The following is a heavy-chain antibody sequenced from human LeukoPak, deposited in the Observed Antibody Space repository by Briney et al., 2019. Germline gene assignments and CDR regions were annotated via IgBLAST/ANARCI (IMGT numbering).Heavy chain of an antibody. D-gene: IGHD4-11*01. V-gene: IGHV4-4*02. Sequence: SETLSLTCAVSGGSISSSNWWSWVRQPPGKGLEWIGEIYHSGSTNYNPSHKSRVTISVDKSKNQFSLKLSSVTAADTAVYYCARDGTPTVTTRYGMDVWGQGTTVTVSS. CDR3: ARDGTPTVTTRYGMDV. CDR1: GGSISSSNW. J-gene: IGHJ6*02. CDR2: IYHSGST.